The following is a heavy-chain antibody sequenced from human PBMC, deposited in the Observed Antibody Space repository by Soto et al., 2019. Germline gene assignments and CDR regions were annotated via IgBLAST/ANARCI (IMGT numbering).Heavy chain of an antibody. D-gene: IGHD3-22*01. CDR1: GGTFSSYA. J-gene: IGHJ3*02. Sequence: EASVNVSCKASGGTFSSYAISCVRQAPGQGLEWMGGIIPIFGTANYAQKFQGRVTITADKSTSTAYMELSSLRSEDTAVYYCARPILYYDSNPGAFDIWGQGTMVTVSS. CDR2: IIPIFGTA. V-gene: IGHV1-69*06. CDR3: ARPILYYDSNPGAFDI.